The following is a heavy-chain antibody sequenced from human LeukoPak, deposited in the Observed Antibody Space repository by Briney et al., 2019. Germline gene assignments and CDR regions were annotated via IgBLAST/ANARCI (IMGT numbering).Heavy chain of an antibody. CDR1: GYTFTGYY. CDR2: INPNSGGT. Sequence: ASVKVSCKASGYTFTGYYMHWVRQAPGQGLEWMGWINPNSGGTNYAQKFQGRVTMTRDTSISTAYMELSRLRSDDTAVYYCARVLGPLNAFDPWGQGTLVTVSS. V-gene: IGHV1-2*02. CDR3: ARVLGPLNAFDP. J-gene: IGHJ5*02. D-gene: IGHD3-16*01.